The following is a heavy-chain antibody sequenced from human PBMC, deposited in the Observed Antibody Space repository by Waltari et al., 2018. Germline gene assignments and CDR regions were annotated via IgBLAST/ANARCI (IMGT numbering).Heavy chain of an antibody. CDR1: GGTFSSYA. Sequence: QVQLVQSGAEVKKPGSSVKVSCKASGGTFSSYAISWVRQAPGQGLEWMGRNIPIFGTGNYAQKVQGRVTITADKSTSTADMELSSLRSEDTAVYYCAREGTVTTAFDIWGQGTMVTVSS. D-gene: IGHD4-17*01. CDR2: NIPIFGTG. CDR3: AREGTVTTAFDI. V-gene: IGHV1-69*08. J-gene: IGHJ3*02.